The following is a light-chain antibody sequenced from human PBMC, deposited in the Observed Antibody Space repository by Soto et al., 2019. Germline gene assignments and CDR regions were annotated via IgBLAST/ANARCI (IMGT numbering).Light chain of an antibody. CDR1: QSVSSSY. Sequence: EIVLTQSPGTLSLSPGERATLSCRASQSVSSSYLAWYQQKPGQAPRLLIYGASSRATGIPDRLSGSGSGTDFTLTISRLEPEDFAVYYCQQYGSSTETFGQGTKV. CDR2: GAS. CDR3: QQYGSSTET. V-gene: IGKV3-20*01. J-gene: IGKJ1*01.